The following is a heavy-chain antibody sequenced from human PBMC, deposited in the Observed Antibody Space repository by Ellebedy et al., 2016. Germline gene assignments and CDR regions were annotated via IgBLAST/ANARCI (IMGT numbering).Heavy chain of an antibody. CDR3: ARHKNYYDSSGYYLFDY. J-gene: IGHJ4*02. D-gene: IGHD3-22*01. CDR1: GGSISSYY. V-gene: IGHV4-39*01. CDR2: IYYSGST. Sequence: SETLSLTCTVSGGSISSYYWGWIRQPPGKGLEWIGSIYYSGSTYYNPSLKSRVTISVDTSKNQFSLKLSSVTAADTAVYYCARHKNYYDSSGYYLFDYWGQGTLVTVSS.